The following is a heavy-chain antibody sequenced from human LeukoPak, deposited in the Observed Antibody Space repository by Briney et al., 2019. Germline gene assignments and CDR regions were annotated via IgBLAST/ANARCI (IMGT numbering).Heavy chain of an antibody. CDR3: ARSGIVLLTGYYYFIDV. CDR1: GFSISSNY. Sequence: PSETLSLTCTVSGFSISSNYRSWVRQPAGKGLEWIGGIYTSGSPTYYPSVKGRVTISLDTSKKKLSLKLTTVTAADTAVYYCARSGIVLLTGYYYFIDVCGKGTTVTISS. D-gene: IGHD3-9*01. J-gene: IGHJ6*03. V-gene: IGHV4-4*07. CDR2: IYTSGSP.